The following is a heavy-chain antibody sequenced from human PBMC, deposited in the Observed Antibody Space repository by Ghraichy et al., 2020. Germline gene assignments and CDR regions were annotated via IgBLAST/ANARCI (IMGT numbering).Heavy chain of an antibody. CDR1: GFTFGDYT. Sequence: GGSLRLSCTASGFTFGDYTVTWVRQAPGKGLEWVGFIRSRPLGGTTEYAASVKGRFTISRDDSKGIAFLQMNSLKTEDTAVYYCARVYYFDTTAYYYVRFLDYWGQGTLVTVSS. V-gene: IGHV3-49*04. J-gene: IGHJ4*02. CDR3: ARVYYFDTTAYYYVRFLDY. D-gene: IGHD3-22*01. CDR2: IRSRPLGGTT.